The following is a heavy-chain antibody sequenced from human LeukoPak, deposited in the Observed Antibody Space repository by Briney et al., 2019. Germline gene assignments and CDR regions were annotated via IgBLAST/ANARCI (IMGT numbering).Heavy chain of an antibody. CDR1: GCTFSSYG. Sequence: GGSLRLSCAASGCTFSSYGMHWVRQAPGKGLEWVAVIWYDGSNKYYADSVKGRFTISRDNSKNTLYLQMNSLRAEDTAVYYCARERGIFGVVIPFDYWGQGTLVTVSS. V-gene: IGHV3-33*01. J-gene: IGHJ4*02. CDR2: IWYDGSNK. CDR3: ARERGIFGVVIPFDY. D-gene: IGHD3-3*01.